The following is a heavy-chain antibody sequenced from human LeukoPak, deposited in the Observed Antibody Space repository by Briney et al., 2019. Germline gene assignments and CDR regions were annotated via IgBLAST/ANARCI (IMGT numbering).Heavy chain of an antibody. V-gene: IGHV1-18*01. J-gene: IGHJ4*02. D-gene: IGHD2/OR15-2a*01. CDR3: ATGLVTHCFDY. CDR2: INAYNDNT. CDR1: GFALTTYN. Sequence: ASVKVSCKASGFALTTYNIVWLRQAPGQGLEWMGWINAYNDNTNYARKLQGRVTMTTDTSTSTAYMELSSLRSEDTAVYYCATGLVTHCFDYWGQGTLITVSS.